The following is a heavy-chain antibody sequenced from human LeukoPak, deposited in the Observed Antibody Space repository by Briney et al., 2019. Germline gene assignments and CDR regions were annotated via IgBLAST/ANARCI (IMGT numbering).Heavy chain of an antibody. D-gene: IGHD6-13*01. CDR2: INWNGGST. Sequence: RAGGSLRLSCAASGFTFSSYAMSWVRQAPGKGLEWVSGINWNGGSTGYADSVKGRFTISRDNAKNSLYLQMNSLRAEDTALYHCARKAAAGLDYYYYYMDVWGKGTTVTISS. CDR3: ARKAAAGLDYYYYYMDV. J-gene: IGHJ6*03. V-gene: IGHV3-20*01. CDR1: GFTFSSYA.